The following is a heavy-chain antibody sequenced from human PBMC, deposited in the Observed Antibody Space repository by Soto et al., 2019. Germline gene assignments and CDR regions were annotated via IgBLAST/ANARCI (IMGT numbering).Heavy chain of an antibody. CDR1: GFAFSSAW. Sequence: EVQLVESGGGLVKPGGSLRLSCAASGFAFSSAWMTWVRQAPGKGLEWVGRVKSKTDGGTIDYAAPVKDRFTISRDDSKNTLYLQMNSLKTEDPAVYYCIGTYTASSMRFDYWGQGTLVPLSS. CDR3: IGTYTASSMRFDY. CDR2: VKSKTDGGTI. V-gene: IGHV3-15*01. D-gene: IGHD6-6*01. J-gene: IGHJ4*02.